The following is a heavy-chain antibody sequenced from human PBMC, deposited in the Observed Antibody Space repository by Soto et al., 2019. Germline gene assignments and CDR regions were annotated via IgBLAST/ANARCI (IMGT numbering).Heavy chain of an antibody. CDR1: GFTFSRYA. V-gene: IGHV3-30*04. CDR2: ISYDGSNK. J-gene: IGHJ4*02. D-gene: IGHD6-13*01. Sequence: GGSLRLSCAASGFTFSRYAMHWVRQAPGKGLEWVAVISYDGSNKYYADSVKGRFTISRDNSKNTLYLQMNSLRAEDTAVYYCAKSSSSWYVDYWGQGTLVTVSS. CDR3: AKSSSSWYVDY.